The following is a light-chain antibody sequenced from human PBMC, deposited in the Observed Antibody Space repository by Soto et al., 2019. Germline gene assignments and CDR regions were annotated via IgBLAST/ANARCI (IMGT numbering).Light chain of an antibody. Sequence: KVLTQSPATLSVHPGERSTLSCRASQRVSGNLAWYQQKPGQAPRLIMYGASIRATGFPDRFSGSGSGTEFTLTISSLQSEDFAVYYCQQYNHCKPLTFGGGTKLDI. J-gene: IGKJ4*01. CDR2: GAS. CDR1: QRVSGN. CDR3: QQYNHCKPLT. V-gene: IGKV3-15*01.